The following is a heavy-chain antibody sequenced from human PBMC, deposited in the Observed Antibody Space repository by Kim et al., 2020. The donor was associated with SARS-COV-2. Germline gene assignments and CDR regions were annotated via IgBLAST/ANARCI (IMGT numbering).Heavy chain of an antibody. D-gene: IGHD3-3*01. CDR1: GYTFTDYY. CDR3: ARGKYYDFWSGYHDQPFDY. V-gene: IGHV1-2*02. Sequence: ASVKVSCKPSGYTFTDYYIHWVRQAPGQGLEWMGWINSNRGGTNYAQKSQGRVTMTRDTSISTAYMELSRLRSDDTAVYYCARGKYYDFWSGYHDQPFDYWGQGTLVTVSS. J-gene: IGHJ4*02. CDR2: INSNRGGT.